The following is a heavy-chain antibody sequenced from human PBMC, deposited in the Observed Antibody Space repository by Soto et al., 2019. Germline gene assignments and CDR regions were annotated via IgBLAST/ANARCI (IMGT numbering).Heavy chain of an antibody. Sequence: QVQLVESGGGVVQPGRSLRLSCVASGFAFRSYPMHWVRQAPGKGLEWVAVTSDDGRNMYNVDSVKGRFSISRDNSKNTLYLQLNSLRIEDTAVYYCARSPSRSPGYSSSWFLRDNESNNYYGLDVWGQGTTVTVSS. V-gene: IGHV3-30*04. CDR3: ARSPSRSPGYSSSWFLRDNESNNYYGLDV. CDR2: TSDDGRNM. J-gene: IGHJ6*02. D-gene: IGHD6-13*01. CDR1: GFAFRSYP.